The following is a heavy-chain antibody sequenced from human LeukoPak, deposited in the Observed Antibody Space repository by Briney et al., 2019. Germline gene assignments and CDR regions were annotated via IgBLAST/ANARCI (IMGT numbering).Heavy chain of an antibody. V-gene: IGHV4-4*07. CDR1: GGSISSYY. D-gene: IGHD6-6*01. CDR3: ARLGEYSSSSGLFDC. Sequence: PSETLSLTCTVSGGSISSYYWSWIRQPAGKGLEWIGRIYTSGSTNYNPSLKSRVTMSVDTSKNQFSLKLSSVTAADTAVYYCARLGEYSSSSGLFDCCVQGTLVTVSS. J-gene: IGHJ4*02. CDR2: IYTSGST.